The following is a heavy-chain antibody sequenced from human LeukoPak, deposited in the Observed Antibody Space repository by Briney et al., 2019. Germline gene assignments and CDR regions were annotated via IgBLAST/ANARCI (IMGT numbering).Heavy chain of an antibody. CDR2: ISSSSYI. CDR1: GFTFSSYS. CDR3: ASYYYYYYMDV. Sequence: GGSLRLPCAASGFTFSSYSMNWVRQAPGKGLEWVSSISSSSYIYYADSVKGRFTISRDNAKNSLYLQMNSLRAEDTAVYYCASYYYYYYMDVWGKGTTVTVSS. J-gene: IGHJ6*03. V-gene: IGHV3-21*01.